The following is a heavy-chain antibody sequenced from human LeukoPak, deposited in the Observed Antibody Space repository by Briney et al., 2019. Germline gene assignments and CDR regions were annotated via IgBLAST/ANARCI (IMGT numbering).Heavy chain of an antibody. CDR3: ARGSPIYCSGGSCYYSY. V-gene: IGHV3-20*04. CDR2: INWNGGST. D-gene: IGHD2-15*01. CDR1: GFTVFNYW. Sequence: GGSLRLSCAASGFTVFNYWMSWVRQAPGKGLEWVSGINWNGGSTGYADSVKGRFTISRDNAKNSLYLQMNSLRAEDTALYYCARGSPIYCSGGSCYYSYWGQGTLVTVSS. J-gene: IGHJ4*02.